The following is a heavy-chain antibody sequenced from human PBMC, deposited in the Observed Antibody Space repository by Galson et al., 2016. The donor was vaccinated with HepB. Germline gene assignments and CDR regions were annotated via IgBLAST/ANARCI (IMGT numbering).Heavy chain of an antibody. Sequence: QSGAEVTKPGASVKVSCTTSGSSFTSHGLSWMRQAPGQGLEWMGWISAYNGDTTYAQNLHGRVTMTTDTSTSTYYLELRSLRPDDTAVYYCARDDYGDYLGPGSKYYFDYWGQGTLVTVSS. CDR1: GSSFTSHG. CDR2: ISAYNGDT. V-gene: IGHV1-18*01. CDR3: ARDDYGDYLGPGSKYYFDY. D-gene: IGHD4-17*01. J-gene: IGHJ4*02.